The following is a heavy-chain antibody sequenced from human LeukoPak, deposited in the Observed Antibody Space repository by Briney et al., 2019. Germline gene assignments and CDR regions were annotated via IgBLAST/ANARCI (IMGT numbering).Heavy chain of an antibody. CDR1: GFTFSSYG. V-gene: IGHV3-30*02. CDR2: IRYDGSNK. CDR3: AKDQSRDIVVVPAAPYSSYFDY. J-gene: IGHJ4*02. Sequence: GGSLRLSCAASGFTFSSYGMHWVRQAPGKGLEWVAFIRYDGSNKYYADSVKGRFTISRDNSKNTLYLQMNSLRAEDTAVYYCAKDQSRDIVVVPAAPYSSYFDYWGQGTLVTVSS. D-gene: IGHD2-2*01.